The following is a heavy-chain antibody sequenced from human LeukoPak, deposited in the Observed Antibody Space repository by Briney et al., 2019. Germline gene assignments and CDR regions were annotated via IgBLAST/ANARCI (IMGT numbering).Heavy chain of an antibody. CDR1: GFTFSDYY. CDR2: ISSSGSTI. CDR3: ARIAVTYTFDY. V-gene: IGHV3-11*04. J-gene: IGHJ4*02. D-gene: IGHD4-17*01. Sequence: GGSLRLSCAASGFTFSDYYMSWIRQAPGKGLEWVSYISSSGSTIYYADSVKGRFTISRDNAKNSLYLQMDSLRAEDTAVYYCARIAVTYTFDYWGQGTLVTVSS.